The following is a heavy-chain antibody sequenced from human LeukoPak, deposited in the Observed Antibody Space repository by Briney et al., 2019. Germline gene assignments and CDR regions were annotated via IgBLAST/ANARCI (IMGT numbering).Heavy chain of an antibody. CDR2: IYTSGST. J-gene: IGHJ6*03. V-gene: IGHV4-61*02. CDR3: ARLPSMVRGLRTGGYYYYYYMDV. CDR1: GGSISSGSYY. Sequence: SQTLSLTCTVSGGSISSGSYYWSWIRQPAGKGLEWIGRIYTSGSTNYNPSLKSRVTISVDTSKNQFSLKLSSVTAADTAVYYCARLPSMVRGLRTGGYYYYYYMDVWGKGTTVTISS. D-gene: IGHD3-10*01.